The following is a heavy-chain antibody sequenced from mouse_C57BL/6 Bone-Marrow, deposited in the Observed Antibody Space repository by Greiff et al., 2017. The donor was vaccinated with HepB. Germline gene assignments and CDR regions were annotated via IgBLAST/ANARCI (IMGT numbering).Heavy chain of an antibody. J-gene: IGHJ3*01. D-gene: IGHD2-2*01. Sequence: EVKLVESGEGLVKPGGSLKLSCAASGFTFSSYAMSWVRQTPEERLEWVAYISSGGDYIYYADTVKGRFTISRDNARNTLYLQMSSLKSEDTAMYYCTREGLWLRRTSTWFAYWGQGTLVTVSA. CDR2: ISSGGDYI. V-gene: IGHV5-9-1*02. CDR1: GFTFSSYA. CDR3: TREGLWLRRTSTWFAY.